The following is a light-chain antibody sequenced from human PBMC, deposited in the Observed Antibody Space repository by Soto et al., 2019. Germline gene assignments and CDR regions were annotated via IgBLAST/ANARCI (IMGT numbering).Light chain of an antibody. J-gene: IGLJ1*01. Sequence: QSALTQPRSVSGSPGQSVTISCTGTSSDVGGYHYVSWYQQHPGKAPKLMIYDVSKRPSGVPDRFSGSKSGNTASLTISGLQAEDEADYYCCSSAGSYKGDVFGTGTKLTVL. CDR1: SSDVGGYHY. CDR2: DVS. CDR3: CSSAGSYKGDV. V-gene: IGLV2-11*01.